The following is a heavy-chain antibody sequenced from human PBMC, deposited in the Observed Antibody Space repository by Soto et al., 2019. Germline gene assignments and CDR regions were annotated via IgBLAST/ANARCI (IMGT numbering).Heavy chain of an antibody. V-gene: IGHV3-20*04. CDR1: GFTFDDYG. CDR2: INWNGGST. Sequence: GGSLRLSCADSGFTFDDYGMTWVRQAPGKGLEWVSGINWNGGSTGYADSVKGRFTISRDNAKNSLYLQMNSLSAEDTALNYCARNDNGVYSYGSHYYHNDVWGQRTTDTVSS. D-gene: IGHD5-18*01. J-gene: IGHJ6*02. CDR3: ARNDNGVYSYGSHYYHNDV.